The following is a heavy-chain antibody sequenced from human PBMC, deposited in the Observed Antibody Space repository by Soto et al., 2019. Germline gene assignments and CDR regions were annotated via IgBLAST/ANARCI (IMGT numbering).Heavy chain of an antibody. CDR3: VRSKGGYSYGTPFDY. CDR1: GFTFDDYA. J-gene: IGHJ4*02. Sequence: EVQLEESGGALVQPGRSLRLSCAASGFTFDDYAMHWVRQVLGKGLEWVSSISWNSGHIGYADSVQGRFTTSRDNAKNPIYLQMNSLRPEDTALYYCVRSKGGYSYGTPFDYWGQGTLVTVSS. D-gene: IGHD5-18*01. V-gene: IGHV3-9*01. CDR2: ISWNSGHI.